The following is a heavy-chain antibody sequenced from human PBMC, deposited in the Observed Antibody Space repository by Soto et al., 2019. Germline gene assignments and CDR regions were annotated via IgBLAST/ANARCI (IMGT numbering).Heavy chain of an antibody. V-gene: IGHV1-69*13. CDR1: GGTFSSYA. CDR3: ASVCRGGSCYPGCDY. CDR2: IITIFGTA. Sequence: SVKVSCKASGGTFSSYAISWVRQAPGQGLEWMGGIITIFGTANYAQKCQGRVTITADESTSTAYMELSSLRSEDTAVYYCASVCRGGSCYPGCDYWGQGTLVTVSS. D-gene: IGHD2-15*01. J-gene: IGHJ4*02.